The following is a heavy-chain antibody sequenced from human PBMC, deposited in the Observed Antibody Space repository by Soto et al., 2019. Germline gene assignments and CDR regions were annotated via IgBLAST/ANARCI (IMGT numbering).Heavy chain of an antibody. CDR2: INAGNGDT. J-gene: IGHJ5*02. V-gene: IGHV1-3*01. CDR1: GYTFTSRG. D-gene: IGHD2-2*01. CDR3: ARDSERVQVPSTGWFDP. Sequence: QVQLVQSGAEVKKPGASVRISCEASGYTFTSRGIHWVRQAPGQRLEWLGWINAGNGDTKYSQKFQGRVTFTRDTSASTAYRELSSLKFEDTSVYYCARDSERVQVPSTGWFDPWGQGTVVTVSS.